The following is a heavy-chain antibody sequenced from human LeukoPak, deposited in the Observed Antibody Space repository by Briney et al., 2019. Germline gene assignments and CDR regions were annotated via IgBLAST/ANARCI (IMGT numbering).Heavy chain of an antibody. CDR2: IYYSGIT. V-gene: IGHV4-30-4*01. CDR3: ARGGGGAKAFYFDY. J-gene: IGHJ4*02. D-gene: IGHD1-26*01. Sequence: SETLSLTCTVSGGSVSSGDYYWSWIRQPPGKGLEWIGYIYYSGITNYNPSLKSRVTMSVDTTRKRFSLRLTSESAADTGVYYCARGGGGAKAFYFDYWGQGSLVTVSS. CDR1: GGSVSSGDYY.